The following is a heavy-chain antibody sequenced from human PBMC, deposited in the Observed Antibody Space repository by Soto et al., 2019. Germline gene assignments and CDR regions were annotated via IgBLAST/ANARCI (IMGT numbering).Heavy chain of an antibody. CDR1: GFTFSSYA. V-gene: IGHV3-30-3*01. D-gene: IGHD5-12*01. CDR3: ARGLDVDIVGWFDP. Sequence: QVRLVESGGGVVQPGRSLRLSCAASGFTFSSYAMHWVRQAPGKGLEWVAVISYDGSNKYYADSVKGRFTISRDNSKNTLYLQMNSLRAEDTAVYYCARGLDVDIVGWFDPWGQGTLVTVSS. J-gene: IGHJ5*02. CDR2: ISYDGSNK.